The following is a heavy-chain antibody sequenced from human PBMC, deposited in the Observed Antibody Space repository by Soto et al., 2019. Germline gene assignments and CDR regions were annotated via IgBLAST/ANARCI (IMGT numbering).Heavy chain of an antibody. V-gene: IGHV4-30-4*01. CDR3: ARYSGYEGLRFDP. D-gene: IGHD5-12*01. CDR2: IYHSGST. CDR1: GGSISSGDYY. J-gene: IGHJ5*02. Sequence: PSETLSLTCAVSGGSISSGDYYWSWIRQPPGKGLEWIGYIYHSGSTYYNPSLKSRVTISVDTSKNQFSLKLSSVTAADTAVYYCARYSGYEGLRFDPWGQGTLVTVSS.